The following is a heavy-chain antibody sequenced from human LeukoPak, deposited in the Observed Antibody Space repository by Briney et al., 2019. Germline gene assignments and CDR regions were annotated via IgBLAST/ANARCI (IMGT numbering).Heavy chain of an antibody. CDR1: GESISGFY. Sequence: PSETLSLTCTVSGESISGFYWTWIRQPPGKGLEWIGEITHSGSTTYNPSLKSRFTISVDTSKNQFSLRLSSVTAADTAVYFCARLRAHAYNYGFDYWGQGALVTVSS. V-gene: IGHV4-34*01. J-gene: IGHJ4*02. D-gene: IGHD5-24*01. CDR3: ARLRAHAYNYGFDY. CDR2: ITHSGST.